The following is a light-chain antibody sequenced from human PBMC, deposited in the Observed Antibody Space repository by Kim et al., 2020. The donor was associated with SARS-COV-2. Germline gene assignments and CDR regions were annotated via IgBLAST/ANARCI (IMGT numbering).Light chain of an antibody. V-gene: IGLV3-21*04. CDR3: QVWDSAVV. J-gene: IGLJ2*01. CDR2: YDS. Sequence: SYELTQPPSVSVAPGKTARITCGGNNIGSKSVNWYQQKPGQAPVLVIYYDSDRPSGIPERFSGSNSGYTATLTISRVEAGDEADYYCQVWDSAVVFGGGTQLTVL. CDR1: NIGSKS.